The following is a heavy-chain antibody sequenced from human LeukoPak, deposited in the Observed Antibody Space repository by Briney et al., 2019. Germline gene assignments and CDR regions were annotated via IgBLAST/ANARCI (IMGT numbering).Heavy chain of an antibody. J-gene: IGHJ4*02. CDR3: ARRGGSYYYFDS. CDR2: IYPDDSDT. D-gene: IGHD1-26*01. V-gene: IGHV5-51*01. Sequence: GESLQISCKGSGYSFTSFWIGWVRQLPGKGLEWMGIIYPDDSDTRYSPSFQGQVTISADKSTSTAYLQWSGLKASDTAIYYCARRGGSYYYFDSWGQGTLVTVSS. CDR1: GYSFTSFW.